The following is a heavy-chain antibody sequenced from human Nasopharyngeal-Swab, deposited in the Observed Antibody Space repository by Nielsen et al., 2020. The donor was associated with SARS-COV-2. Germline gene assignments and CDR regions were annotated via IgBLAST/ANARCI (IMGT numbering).Heavy chain of an antibody. CDR2: IYHSGST. J-gene: IGHJ3*02. D-gene: IGHD6-19*01. Sequence: SETLSLTCAVSGGSISSSNWWSWVRQPPGKGLEWIGEIYHSGSTNYNPSLKSRVTISVDKSKDQFSLKLSSVTAADTAVHYCARIYGSSGWYLVSAFDIWGQGTMVTVSS. CDR3: ARIYGSSGWYLVSAFDI. V-gene: IGHV4-4*02. CDR1: GGSISSSNW.